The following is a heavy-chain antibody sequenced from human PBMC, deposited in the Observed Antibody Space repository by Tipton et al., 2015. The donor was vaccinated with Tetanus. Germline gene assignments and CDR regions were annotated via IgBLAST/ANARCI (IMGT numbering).Heavy chain of an antibody. J-gene: IGHJ4*02. V-gene: IGHV1-2*02. Sequence: QVQLVQSGAEVKKPGASVKVSCKASGYPFSNYYMHWVRQATGQGLEWMGWINPNGDTKYAQRFQGRVTMTRDMSISTGYMELTRLSSDDTAVYYCARLIYGSGSYYYDYWGQGTLVTVSP. D-gene: IGHD3-10*01. CDR1: GYPFSNYY. CDR2: INPNGDT. CDR3: ARLIYGSGSYYYDY.